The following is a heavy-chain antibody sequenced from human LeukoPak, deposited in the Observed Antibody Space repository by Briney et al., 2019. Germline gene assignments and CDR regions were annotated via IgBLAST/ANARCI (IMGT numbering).Heavy chain of an antibody. CDR2: IYYSGST. Sequence: SETLSLTCTVSGGSVSRGSYYWGWIRQPPGKGLEWIGSIYYSGSTYYNPSLKSRVTISVDTSKNQFSLKLSSVTAADTAVYYCARRSRWIQLWSLSFDLWGRGTLVTVSS. D-gene: IGHD5-18*01. CDR1: GGSVSRGSYY. J-gene: IGHJ2*01. CDR3: ARRSRWIQLWSLSFDL. V-gene: IGHV4-39*01.